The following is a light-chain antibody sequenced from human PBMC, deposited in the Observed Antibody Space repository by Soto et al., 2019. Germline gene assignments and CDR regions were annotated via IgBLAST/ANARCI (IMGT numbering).Light chain of an antibody. J-gene: IGLJ3*02. Sequence: QSVLTQPPSVSGAPGQRVTISCTGSSSNIGARYDVHWYQQLPGTAPKLLIYDNSNRPSGVPDRFSGSKSGTSASLAITGLQAEDEADYYCQSYDDSLAWVFGGGTKLTVL. CDR3: QSYDDSLAWV. CDR2: DNS. V-gene: IGLV1-40*01. CDR1: SSNIGARYD.